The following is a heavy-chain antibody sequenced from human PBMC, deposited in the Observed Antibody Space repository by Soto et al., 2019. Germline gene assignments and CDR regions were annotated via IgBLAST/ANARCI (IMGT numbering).Heavy chain of an antibody. CDR3: ARTREGPPPFYSSGSSDAFDI. J-gene: IGHJ3*02. D-gene: IGHD6-19*01. Sequence: ASVKVSCKASGYTFTSYAMHWVRQAPGQRLEWMGWINAGNGNTKYSQKFQGRVTITRDTSASTAYMELGSLRSEDTAVYYCARTREGPPPFYSSGSSDAFDIWGQGTMVTVSS. CDR1: GYTFTSYA. CDR2: INAGNGNT. V-gene: IGHV1-3*01.